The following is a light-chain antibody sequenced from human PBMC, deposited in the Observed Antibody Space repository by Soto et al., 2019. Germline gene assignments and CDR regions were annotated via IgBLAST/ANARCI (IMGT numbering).Light chain of an antibody. Sequence: EIVMTQSPDTLSVSPGESATLSCRARQSISNNLAWYQQKPGQAPRLLIYGASTRTTGIPARFSGSGSGTEFTLTISILQSEDFAVYYCQQYNNWPYTFAQGTKLEI. CDR1: QSISNN. CDR2: GAS. CDR3: QQYNNWPYT. J-gene: IGKJ2*01. V-gene: IGKV3-15*01.